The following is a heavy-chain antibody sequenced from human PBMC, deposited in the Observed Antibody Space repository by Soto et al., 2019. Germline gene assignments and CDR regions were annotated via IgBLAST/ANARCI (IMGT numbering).Heavy chain of an antibody. CDR3: CVVKRLDQYSTSGYWFDP. CDR2: IKSKADGETK. J-gene: IGHJ5*02. CDR1: GFTVSHAW. Sequence: GSLRLACPASGFTVSHAWMSWVRQAPGKGLEWVGRIKSKADGETKDYGAPVRGRFTISRDDAKDTLYLQMNSLRIEDTAVYYCCVVKRLDQYSTSGYWFDPWGPGTLVTVSS. V-gene: IGHV3-15*01. D-gene: IGHD2-15*01.